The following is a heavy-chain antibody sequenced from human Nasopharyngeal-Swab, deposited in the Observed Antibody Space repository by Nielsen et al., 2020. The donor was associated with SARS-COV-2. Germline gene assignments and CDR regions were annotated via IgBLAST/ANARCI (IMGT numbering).Heavy chain of an antibody. D-gene: IGHD6-6*01. Sequence: WVRQAPGRGLEWLGGISAYNGNTNYAQKLQGRVTMTTDTSTSTAYMELRSLRSDDTAVYYCARDGYSSSSVYYYYYYGMDVWGQGTTVTVSS. J-gene: IGHJ6*02. CDR2: ISAYNGNT. V-gene: IGHV1-18*01. CDR3: ARDGYSSSSVYYYYYYGMDV.